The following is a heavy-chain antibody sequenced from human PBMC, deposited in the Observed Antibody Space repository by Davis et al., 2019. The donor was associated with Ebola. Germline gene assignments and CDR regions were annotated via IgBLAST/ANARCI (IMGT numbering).Heavy chain of an antibody. CDR2: ISAYNGNT. CDR1: GYTFTSYG. D-gene: IGHD3-9*01. Sequence: AASVKVSCKASGYTFTSYGISWVRQAPGQGLEWMGWISAYNGNTNYAQKLQGRVTMTTDTSTSTAYMELRSLRSDDTAVYYCARDTRYFDWLLSEEGIDYWGQGTLATVSS. CDR3: ARDTRYFDWLLSEEGIDY. J-gene: IGHJ4*02. V-gene: IGHV1-18*01.